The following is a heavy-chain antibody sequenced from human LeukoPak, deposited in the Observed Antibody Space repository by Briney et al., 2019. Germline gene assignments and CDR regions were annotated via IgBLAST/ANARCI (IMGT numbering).Heavy chain of an antibody. D-gene: IGHD3-22*01. Sequence: SETLSLTCAVYGGSFSGYYWSWIRQPPGKGLEWIGEINHSGSTTYNPALKSRVTISVDTSKNQFSLKLSSVTAADTAVYYWARWAYYYDSSGSGRAFDIWGQGTMVTVSS. V-gene: IGHV4-34*01. CDR3: ARWAYYYDSSGSGRAFDI. CDR2: INHSGST. CDR1: GGSFSGYY. J-gene: IGHJ3*02.